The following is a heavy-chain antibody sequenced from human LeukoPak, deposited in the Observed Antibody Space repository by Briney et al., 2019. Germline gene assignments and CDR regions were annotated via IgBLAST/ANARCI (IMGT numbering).Heavy chain of an antibody. CDR1: GGSFSGYY. CDR2: INHSGST. V-gene: IGHV4-34*01. Sequence: SETLSLTCTVYGGSFSGYYWSWIRQPPGKGLEWIGEINHSGSTNYNPSLKSRVTISVDTSKNQFSLKLSSVTAADTAVYYCAGRIAVAGTSYFQHWGQGTLVTVSS. D-gene: IGHD6-19*01. J-gene: IGHJ1*01. CDR3: AGRIAVAGTSYFQH.